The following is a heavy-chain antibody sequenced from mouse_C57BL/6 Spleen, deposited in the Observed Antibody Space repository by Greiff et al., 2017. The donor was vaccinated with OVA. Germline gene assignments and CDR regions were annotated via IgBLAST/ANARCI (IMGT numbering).Heavy chain of an antibody. V-gene: IGHV14-4*01. Sequence: VQLKQSGAELVRPGASVKLSCTASGFNIKDDYMHWVKQRPEQGLEWIGWIDPENGDTEYASKFQGKATITADTSSNTAYLQLSSLTSEDTAVYYCTTEGPFYYFDYWGQGTTLTVSS. CDR1: GFNIKDDY. CDR2: IDPENGDT. CDR3: TTEGPFYYFDY. J-gene: IGHJ2*01.